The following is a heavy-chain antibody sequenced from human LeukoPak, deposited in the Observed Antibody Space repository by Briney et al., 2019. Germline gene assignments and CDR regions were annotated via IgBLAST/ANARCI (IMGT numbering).Heavy chain of an antibody. V-gene: IGHV4-38-2*01. CDR2: IYHSGST. D-gene: IGHD1-7*01. CDR3: ARANYDAFDI. J-gene: IGHJ3*02. CDR1: GYSISSGYY. Sequence: PSETLSLTCAVSGYSISSGYYWGWIRQPPGKGLEWIGSIYHSGSTYYNPSLKSRVTISVDTSKNQFSLKLSSVTAADTAVYYCARANYDAFDIWGQGTMVTVSS.